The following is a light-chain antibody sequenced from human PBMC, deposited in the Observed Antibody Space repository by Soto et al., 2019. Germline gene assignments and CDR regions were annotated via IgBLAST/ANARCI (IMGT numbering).Light chain of an antibody. CDR1: QRISTW. V-gene: IGKV1-5*03. CDR3: QQYNTSPWT. J-gene: IGKJ1*01. Sequence: DIQMTQSPSILSASVGDRVTITCRASQRISTWLAWYQQKPGKAPMLLIFEASTLERWVPSRLSGSGSGTQFTLTIRGLMPDDFATYYCQQYNTSPWTFGQGTKVEIK. CDR2: EAS.